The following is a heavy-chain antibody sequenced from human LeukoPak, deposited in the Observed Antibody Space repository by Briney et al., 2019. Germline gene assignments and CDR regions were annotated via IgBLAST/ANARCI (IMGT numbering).Heavy chain of an antibody. J-gene: IGHJ4*02. CDR3: ARRTFLYYFDY. V-gene: IGHV4-39*01. CDR1: GGSISSSSHY. CDR2: IYYSGST. Sequence: TSETLSLTRTVSGGSISSSSHYWGWIRQPPGKGLEWIGSIYYSGSTYYNPSLKSRVTISVDTSKNQFSLKLSSVTAADTAVYYCARRTFLYYFDYWGQGTLVTVSS.